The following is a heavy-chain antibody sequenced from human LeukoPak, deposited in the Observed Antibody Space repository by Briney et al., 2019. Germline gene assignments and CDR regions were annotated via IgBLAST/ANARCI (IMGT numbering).Heavy chain of an antibody. D-gene: IGHD2-2*01. CDR1: GGSISSYY. CDR2: IYYSGST. Sequence: SETLSLTCTVSGGSISSYYWSWIRQPPGKGLEWIGYIYYSGSTNYNPSLKSRVTISVDTSKNQFSLKLSSVTAAATAVYYCARCVVVPAAISGWFDPWGQGNLGTVSS. J-gene: IGHJ5*02. CDR3: ARCVVVPAAISGWFDP. V-gene: IGHV4-59*01.